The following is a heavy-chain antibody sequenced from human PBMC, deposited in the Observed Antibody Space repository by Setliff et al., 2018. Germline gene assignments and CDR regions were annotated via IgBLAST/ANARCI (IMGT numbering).Heavy chain of an antibody. V-gene: IGHV2-70*11. CDR1: GFSLSTSGIC. J-gene: IGHJ4*02. CDR2: IDWDDDK. Sequence: SGPTLVNPTQTLTLTCTFSGFSLSTSGICVSWIRQPPGKALEWLARIDWDDDKYYTPSLKTRLTISKDTSKNQVVLTMTNMDPVDTATYYCAAASNYYDYWGQGTLVTV. CDR3: AAASNYYDY.